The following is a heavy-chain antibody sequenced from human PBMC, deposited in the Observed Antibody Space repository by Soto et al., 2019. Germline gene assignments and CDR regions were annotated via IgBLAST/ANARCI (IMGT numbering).Heavy chain of an antibody. V-gene: IGHV3-21*01. Sequence: EVQVVESGGGLVKPGGSLRLSCIGSGFTFSTYSMNWVRQAPGRGLEWVSSITSSSDYIHYADSVKGRFTISRNNPNTTLFLQMDSLRLDDTAIYYCARDENFSASGRGFDPWGQGTLVTVSS. J-gene: IGHJ5*02. CDR2: ITSSSDYI. CDR3: ARDENFSASGRGFDP. CDR1: GFTFSTYS. D-gene: IGHD3-10*01.